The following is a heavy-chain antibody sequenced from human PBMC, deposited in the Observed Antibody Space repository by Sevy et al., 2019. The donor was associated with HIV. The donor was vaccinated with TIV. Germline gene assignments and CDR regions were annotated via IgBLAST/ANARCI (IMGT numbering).Heavy chain of an antibody. CDR3: ARDVAVRYYYSSGYYDYYYYYMDV. J-gene: IGHJ6*03. D-gene: IGHD3-22*01. V-gene: IGHV4-4*07. CDR1: GGSISSYY. Sequence: SETLSLTCTVSGGSISSYYWSWIRQPAGKGLEWIGRIYTSGSTNYNPSLKSRVTMSVDTSKNQFSLKLSSVTAADTAVYYCARDVAVRYYYSSGYYDYYYYYMDVWGKGTTVTVSS. CDR2: IYTSGST.